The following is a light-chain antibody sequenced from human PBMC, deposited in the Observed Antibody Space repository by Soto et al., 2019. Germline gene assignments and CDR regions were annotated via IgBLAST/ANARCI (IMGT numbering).Light chain of an antibody. CDR3: QQYNSYPWT. CDR1: QSISSY. CDR2: AAS. V-gene: IGKV1-39*01. J-gene: IGKJ1*01. Sequence: IQMTPAPSSLPASLGASVTLTCRARQSISSYLNGYQQKPGKAPKLLIYAASTLQSGVPSRFSGSGSGTEFTLTISSLQPDDFATYYCQQYNSYPWTLGQGPKVDI.